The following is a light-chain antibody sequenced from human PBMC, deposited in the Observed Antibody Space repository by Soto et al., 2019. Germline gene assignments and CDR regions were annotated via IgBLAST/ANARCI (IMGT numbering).Light chain of an antibody. J-gene: IGKJ4*01. V-gene: IGKV3-15*01. Sequence: ESVLAQSPGTLSLYPGERATLSCRASQSVNNNLAWYQQKPGRAPRLLIYGASTRATGVPARFTASGSGTEFTLTISSLQSEDFGIYFCQEYNDWPPLTFGGGTKVDIK. CDR3: QEYNDWPPLT. CDR1: QSVNNN. CDR2: GAS.